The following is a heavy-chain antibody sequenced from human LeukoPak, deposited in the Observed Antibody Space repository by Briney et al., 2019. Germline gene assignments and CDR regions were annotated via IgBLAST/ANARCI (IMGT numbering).Heavy chain of an antibody. J-gene: IGHJ4*02. Sequence: GGSLRLSCAASGFTFSSNCMNWVRQAPGKGLELVSVIYSGGNTKYAASVKGRFIISRDNSKDTLYLQMNSLSAEDTAMYYCARGGYPYGAGHYYFDYWGQGTLVTVSS. V-gene: IGHV3-53*01. CDR3: ARGGYPYGAGHYYFDY. CDR1: GFTFSSNC. CDR2: IYSGGNT. D-gene: IGHD3-10*01.